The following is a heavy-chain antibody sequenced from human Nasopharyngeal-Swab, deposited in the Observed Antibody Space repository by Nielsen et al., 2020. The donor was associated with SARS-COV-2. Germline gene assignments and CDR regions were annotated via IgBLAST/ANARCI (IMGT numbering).Heavy chain of an antibody. D-gene: IGHD5-12*01. J-gene: IGHJ4*02. V-gene: IGHV3-33*06. CDR2: IWYDGSNK. Sequence: GESLKISCAASGFTFSSYGMHWVRQAPGKGLEWVAVIWYDGSNKYYADSVKGRFTISRDNSKNTLYLQMNSLRAEDTAIYYCAKDRVIRYSTWGQGTLVTVSS. CDR3: AKDRVIRYST. CDR1: GFTFSSYG.